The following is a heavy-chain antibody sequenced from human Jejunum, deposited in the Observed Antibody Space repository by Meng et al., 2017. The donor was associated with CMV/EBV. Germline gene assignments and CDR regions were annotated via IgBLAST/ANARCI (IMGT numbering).Heavy chain of an antibody. CDR2: ISISSFM. J-gene: IGHJ4*02. V-gene: IGHV3-69-1*01. CDR3: ARVFKGGNYFDY. D-gene: IGHD1-26*01. CDR1: GFTFSNYV. Sequence: CAASGFTFSNYVVHWVRQAPGKGLEWVSSISISSFMYYADSVKGRFTISRDNAKNSLYLQMNSLRAEDTAVYYCARVFKGGNYFDYWGQGTQVTVSS.